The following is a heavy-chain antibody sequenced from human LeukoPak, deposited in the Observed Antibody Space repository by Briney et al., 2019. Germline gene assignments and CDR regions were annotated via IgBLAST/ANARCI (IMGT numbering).Heavy chain of an antibody. CDR1: GFAFGDYA. Sequence: GGSLRLSCTASGFAFGDYAVSWVRQAPGKGLEWVGFIRCKAYGGTTEYAASVKGRFTISRDDSKNIAYLQMNSLKTEDTAVYYCTSVRRRISGSQGAGYWGQGTLVTVSS. D-gene: IGHD1-26*01. J-gene: IGHJ4*02. CDR2: IRCKAYGGTT. V-gene: IGHV3-49*04. CDR3: TSVRRRISGSQGAGY.